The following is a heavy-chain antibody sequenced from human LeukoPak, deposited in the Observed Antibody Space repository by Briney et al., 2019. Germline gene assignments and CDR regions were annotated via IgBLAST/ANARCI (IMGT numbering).Heavy chain of an antibody. CDR2: IRYDGSNK. D-gene: IGHD5-24*01. Sequence: GGSLRLSCAASGFTFSSYAMSWVRQAPGKGLEWVAFIRYDGSNKYYADSVKGRFTISRDNSKNTLYLQMNSLRAEDTAVYYCARPLQSAVHYWGQGTLVTVSS. CDR1: GFTFSSYA. J-gene: IGHJ4*02. V-gene: IGHV3-30*02. CDR3: ARPLQSAVHY.